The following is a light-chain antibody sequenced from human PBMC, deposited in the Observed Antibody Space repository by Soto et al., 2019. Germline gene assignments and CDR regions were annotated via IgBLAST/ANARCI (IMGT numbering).Light chain of an antibody. Sequence: DIVMTQSPLSLPVTPGEPASISCRSSQSLLHSDGYNYLDWYLQKPGQSPQLLIYLGSNRASGVPDRFXGSGSGTDFTLKISRVEAEDVGVYYCMQALQTPRTFGQGTKVEIK. V-gene: IGKV2-28*01. CDR2: LGS. CDR1: QSLLHSDGYNY. CDR3: MQALQTPRT. J-gene: IGKJ1*01.